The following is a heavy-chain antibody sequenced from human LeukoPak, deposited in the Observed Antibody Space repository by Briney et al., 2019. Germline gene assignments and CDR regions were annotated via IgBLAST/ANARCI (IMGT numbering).Heavy chain of an antibody. CDR2: ISAYNGNT. CDR1: GYTFTSYG. CDR3: ARDRFFSGYRYTPPFDP. V-gene: IGHV1-18*01. Sequence: GAPVKVSCKASGYTFTSYGISWVRQAPGQGLEWMGWISAYNGNTNYAQKLQGRVTMTTDTSTSTAYMELRSLRSDDTAVYYCARDRFFSGYRYTPPFDPWGQGTLVTVSS. D-gene: IGHD3-16*02. J-gene: IGHJ5*02.